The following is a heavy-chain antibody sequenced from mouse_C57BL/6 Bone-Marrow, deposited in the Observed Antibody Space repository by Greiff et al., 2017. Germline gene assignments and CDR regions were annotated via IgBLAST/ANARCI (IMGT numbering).Heavy chain of an antibody. CDR3: ARYGAGGENGYWDFDV. Sequence: EVKVEESGGGLVQPGGSLSLSCAASGFTFTDSYMSWVRQPPGKTLEWLGFIRQEANGYTTEYSATVKGRFTISRDNSQSILYLQMNALRAEDSATYYCARYGAGGENGYWDFDVWGTGTTVTVSS. CDR2: IRQEANGYTT. V-gene: IGHV7-3*01. CDR1: GFTFTDSY. D-gene: IGHD1-1*02. J-gene: IGHJ1*03.